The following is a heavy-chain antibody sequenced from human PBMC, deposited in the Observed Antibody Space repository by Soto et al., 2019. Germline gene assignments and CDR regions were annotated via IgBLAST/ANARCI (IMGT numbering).Heavy chain of an antibody. J-gene: IGHJ4*02. CDR1: GFTFSSYG. CDR3: ARPPLYFYDHSDSPREIDY. Sequence: PGGSLRLSCAASGFTFSSYGMHWVRQAPGKGLEWVAVIWYDGSNKYYADSVKGRFTISRDNSKNTLYLQMNSLRAEDTAVYYCARPPLYFYDHSDSPREIDYWGQGTLVTVSS. D-gene: IGHD3-22*01. CDR2: IWYDGSNK. V-gene: IGHV3-33*01.